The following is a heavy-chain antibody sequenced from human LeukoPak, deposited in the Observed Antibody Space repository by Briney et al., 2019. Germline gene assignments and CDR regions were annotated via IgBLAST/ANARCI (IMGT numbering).Heavy chain of an antibody. CDR3: ARRKSRWYFDL. J-gene: IGHJ2*01. V-gene: IGHV4-39*01. Sequence: SETLSLTCTVSGGSISSSSYYWGWLRQPPGKGLEWVGSIYYSGNTYYNPSLKSRGTIYVDTHNNQFSLKLTSVTAADTAIYYCARRKSRWYFDLWGRGTLVTVSS. CDR2: IYYSGNT. CDR1: GGSISSSSYY.